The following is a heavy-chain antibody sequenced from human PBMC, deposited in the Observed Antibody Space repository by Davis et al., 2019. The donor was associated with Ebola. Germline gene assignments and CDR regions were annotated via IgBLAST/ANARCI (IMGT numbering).Heavy chain of an antibody. V-gene: IGHV3-21*01. CDR1: DFTFSTYS. CDR2: ISSDSDYI. Sequence: ESLKISCAASDFTFSTYSMCWVRQAPEKRLEWVSSISSDSDYIYYPDSAKGRLTISRANSKKTLYLQMNSLRAEDTAVYYCARINSYGDFDYWGQGTLVTVSS. D-gene: IGHD5-18*01. CDR3: ARINSYGDFDY. J-gene: IGHJ4*02.